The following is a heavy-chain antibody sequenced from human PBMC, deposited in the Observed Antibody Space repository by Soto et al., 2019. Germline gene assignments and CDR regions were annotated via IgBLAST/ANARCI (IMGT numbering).Heavy chain of an antibody. CDR3: ARRFLEWFNNGLDV. V-gene: IGHV3-30*09. Sequence: QVQLVESGGGVVRPGRSLRLSCAASGINFSNHAMHWVRQAPGKELEWVAGISPDGGTEGQADSVKGRFAISRDNSYNTLFLEMNSLTPEDTAVYYCARRFLEWFNNGLDVWGQGTTVTVSS. J-gene: IGHJ6*02. D-gene: IGHD3-3*01. CDR2: ISPDGGTE. CDR1: GINFSNHA.